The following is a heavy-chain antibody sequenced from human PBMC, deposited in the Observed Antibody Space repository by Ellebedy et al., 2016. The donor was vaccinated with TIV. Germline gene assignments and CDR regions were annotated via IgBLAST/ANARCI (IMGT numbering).Heavy chain of an antibody. CDR3: AEEGGSSRGASGMDV. V-gene: IGHV3-30*18. CDR1: EFTLNTYG. D-gene: IGHD6-6*01. J-gene: IGHJ6*02. Sequence: GESLKISCAASEFTLNTYGMHWVRQTPDKGLEWVAFISSDGSETYYVGSVKGRFTISRDISKNTLYLEMNSLRGDDTAVYYCAEEGGSSRGASGMDVWGQGTTVIVSS. CDR2: ISSDGSET.